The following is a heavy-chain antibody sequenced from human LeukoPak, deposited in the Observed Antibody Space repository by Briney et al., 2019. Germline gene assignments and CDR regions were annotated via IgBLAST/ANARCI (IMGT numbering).Heavy chain of an antibody. V-gene: IGHV3-30-3*01. J-gene: IGHJ4*02. CDR1: GFTFSSYA. D-gene: IGHD5-18*01. CDR3: ARGQGQLWSDY. CDR2: ISYDGSNK. Sequence: PGRSLRLSCAASGFTFSSYAMHWVRQAPGKGLEWVAVISYDGSNKYYADSVKGRFTISRGNSKNTLYLQMNSLRAEDTAVYYCARGQGQLWSDYWGQGTLVTVSS.